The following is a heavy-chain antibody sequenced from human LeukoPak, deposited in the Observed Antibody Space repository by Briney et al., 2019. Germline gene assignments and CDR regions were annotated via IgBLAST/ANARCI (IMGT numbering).Heavy chain of an antibody. V-gene: IGHV3-11*04. CDR3: ARAESVTENYFDY. CDR2: ISSSGSTI. J-gene: IGHJ4*02. Sequence: PGGSLRLSCAASGFTFSDYYMSWIRQAPGKGLEWVSYISSSGSTIYYADSVKGRFTISRDNAKNPLYLQMNSLRAEDTAVYYCARAESVTENYFDYWGQGTLVTVSS. D-gene: IGHD4-17*01. CDR1: GFTFSDYY.